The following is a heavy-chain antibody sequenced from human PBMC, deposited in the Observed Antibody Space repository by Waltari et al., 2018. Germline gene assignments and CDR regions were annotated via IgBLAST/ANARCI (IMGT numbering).Heavy chain of an antibody. V-gene: IGHV1-3*01. D-gene: IGHD4-17*01. CDR2: INAGNGNT. Sequence: QVPLVQSGAGVKKPGASVKVSCKASGYTFTSYAMHWVRQAPGQRLEWMGWINAGNGNTKYAQKFQGRVTITRDTSASTAYMELSSLRSEDTAVYYCAKPTTYGDYDRDAFDIWGQGTMVTVSS. CDR1: GYTFTSYA. J-gene: IGHJ3*02. CDR3: AKPTTYGDYDRDAFDI.